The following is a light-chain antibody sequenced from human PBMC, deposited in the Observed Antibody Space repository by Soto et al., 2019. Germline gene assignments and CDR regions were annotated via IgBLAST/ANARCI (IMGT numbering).Light chain of an antibody. Sequence: AIQLTQSPSSLSASVGDRVTITCRASQDISSSLAWYQQKVGKAPKLLIYGASILQSGVPSGFSGSGFGTDFTLTISSLRAEDFAIYFCQQTKSYPSTFGGGTQ. CDR2: GAS. CDR1: QDISSS. V-gene: IGKV1-13*02. CDR3: QQTKSYPST. J-gene: IGKJ4*01.